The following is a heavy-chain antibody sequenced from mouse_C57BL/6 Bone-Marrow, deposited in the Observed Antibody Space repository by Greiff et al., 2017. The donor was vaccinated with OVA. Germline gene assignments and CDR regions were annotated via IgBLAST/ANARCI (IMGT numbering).Heavy chain of an antibody. CDR3: ASWYFDV. V-gene: IGHV2-2*01. CDR1: GFSLTSYG. J-gene: IGHJ1*03. Sequence: QVQLQQSGPALWQPSQSLSITCTVSGFSLTSYGVHWVRQSPGKGLEWLGVIWSGGSTDYNAAFISRLSISKDNSKSQVFFKMNSLQADDTAIYYCASWYFDVWGTGTTVTVSS. CDR2: IWSGGST.